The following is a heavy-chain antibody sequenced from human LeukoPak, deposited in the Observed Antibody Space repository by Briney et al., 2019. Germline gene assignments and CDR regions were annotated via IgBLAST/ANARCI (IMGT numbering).Heavy chain of an antibody. CDR2: IYYSEST. D-gene: IGHD3-9*01. V-gene: IGHV4-61*01. Sequence: SETLSLTCTVSGGSFSSGSYYWRWIRQPPGKELEWIGYIYYSESTNYNPALKSRITISVDTSKNQFSLKLSSVTAADTAVYYCSRLQFDWLSPGAFDIWGQGTMVTVSS. J-gene: IGHJ3*02. CDR3: SRLQFDWLSPGAFDI. CDR1: GGSFSSGSYY.